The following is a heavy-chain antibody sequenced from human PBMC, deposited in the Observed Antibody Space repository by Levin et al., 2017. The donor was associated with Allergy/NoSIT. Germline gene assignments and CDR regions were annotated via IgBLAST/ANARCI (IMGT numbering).Heavy chain of an antibody. J-gene: IGHJ6*02. CDR3: ARETYYYGSGRPVGRGLGGGMDV. CDR2: INPSGGST. CDR1: GYTFTSYY. Sequence: ASVKVSCKASGYTFTSYYMHWVRQDPGKGLEWMGIINPSGGSTSYAQKFQGRVTMTRDTSTSTVYMELSSLRSEDTAVYYCARETYYYGSGRPVGRGLGGGMDVWGQGTTVTVSS. V-gene: IGHV1-46*01. D-gene: IGHD3-10*01.